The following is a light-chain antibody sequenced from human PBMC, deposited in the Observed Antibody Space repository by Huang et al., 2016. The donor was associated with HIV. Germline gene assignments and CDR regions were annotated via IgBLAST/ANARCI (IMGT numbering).Light chain of an antibody. CDR2: GAS. Sequence: EIVMAQSPATLSVSPGERATLSCRASQSISNNLAWYQQKPGQAPRLLIDGASTRATGITARFTGSVSGKGFTLTINSLQSEDFAVYYCQQYNNWPPEETFGAGTQVDMK. J-gene: IGKJ3*01. CDR1: QSISNN. CDR3: QQYNNWPPEET. V-gene: IGKV3-15*01.